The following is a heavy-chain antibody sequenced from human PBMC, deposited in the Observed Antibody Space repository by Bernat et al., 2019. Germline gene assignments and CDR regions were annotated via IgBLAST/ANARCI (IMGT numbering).Heavy chain of an antibody. Sequence: EVQLVESGGGLVQPGGSLRLSCAASGFTFSSYWMHWVRQAPGKGLVGVSRINSDGSSKSYADSVKGRFTISRDNAKNTLYLQMNSLRAEDTAVYYCARDFRMTTVTTGWGQGTLVTVSS. D-gene: IGHD4-11*01. CDR2: INSDGSSK. J-gene: IGHJ4*02. CDR3: ARDFRMTTVTTG. CDR1: GFTFSSYW. V-gene: IGHV3-74*01.